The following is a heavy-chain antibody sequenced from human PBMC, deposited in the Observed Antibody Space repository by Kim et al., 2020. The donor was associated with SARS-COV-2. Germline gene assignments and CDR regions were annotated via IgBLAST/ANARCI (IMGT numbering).Heavy chain of an antibody. V-gene: IGHV4-39*01. CDR2: IYYSGST. Sequence: SETLSLTCTVSGGSISSSSYYWGWIRQPPGKGLEWIGSIYYSGSTYYNPSLKSRVTISVDTSKNQFSLKLSSVTAADTAVYYCARKHPLYYYYYYGMDAWGQGTTVTVSS. CDR3: ARKHPLYYYYYYGMDA. CDR1: GGSISSSSYY. D-gene: IGHD2-21*01. J-gene: IGHJ6*02.